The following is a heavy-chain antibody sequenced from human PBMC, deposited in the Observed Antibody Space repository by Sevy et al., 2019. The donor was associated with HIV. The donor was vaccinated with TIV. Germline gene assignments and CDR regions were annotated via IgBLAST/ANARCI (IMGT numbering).Heavy chain of an antibody. D-gene: IGHD2-2*01. V-gene: IGHV1-18*01. CDR1: GYTFTSYG. CDR3: ARDAGLVPAASVYYYYYYMDV. Sequence: ASVKVSCKASGYTFTSYGISWVRQAPGQGLEWMGWSSAYNGNTNYAQQLQGRVTMTTDTSTSTAYMELRSLRSDDTDVYYCARDAGLVPAASVYYYYYYMDVWGKGTTVTVSS. CDR2: SSAYNGNT. J-gene: IGHJ6*03.